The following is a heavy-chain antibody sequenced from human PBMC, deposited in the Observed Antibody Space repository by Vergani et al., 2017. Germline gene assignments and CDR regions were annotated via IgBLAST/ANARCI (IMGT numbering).Heavy chain of an antibody. CDR1: GFTFSSYS. V-gene: IGHV3-48*01. CDR2: ISSSSSTI. D-gene: IGHD3-10*01. J-gene: IGHJ4*02. Sequence: VQLVESGGGLVPPGRSLRLSCAASGFTFSSYSMNWVRQAPGKGLEWVSYISSSSSTIYYADSVKGRFTISRDNAKNSLYLQMNSLRAEDTAVYYCATPGSSGSYYFYFDYWGQGSLVTVSS. CDR3: ATPGSSGSYYFYFDY.